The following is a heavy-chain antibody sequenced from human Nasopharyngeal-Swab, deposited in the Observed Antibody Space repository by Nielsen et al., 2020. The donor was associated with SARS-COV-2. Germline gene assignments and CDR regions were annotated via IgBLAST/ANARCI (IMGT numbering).Heavy chain of an antibody. CDR3: ARDFLTGSTTSPLHY. Sequence: VRQAPGKGLEWVANIKQDGSEKYYVDSVKGRFTISRDNARKSLYLRMNSLRAEETAVYYGARDFLTGSTTSPLHYWGQGTLVTVSS. CDR2: IKQDGSEK. J-gene: IGHJ4*02. V-gene: IGHV3-7*01. D-gene: IGHD7-27*01.